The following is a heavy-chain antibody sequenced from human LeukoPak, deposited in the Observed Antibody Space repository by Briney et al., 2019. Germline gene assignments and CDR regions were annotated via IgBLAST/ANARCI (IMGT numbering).Heavy chain of an antibody. Sequence: GGSLRLSCAASGFTFSNAWMSWVRQAPGKGLEWVGRIKSKTDGGTTDYAAPVKGRFTIPRDDSKNTLYLQMNSLKTEDTAVYYCTTTYYYDSSGYYYGDYWGQGTLVTVSS. V-gene: IGHV3-15*01. CDR1: GFTFSNAW. CDR3: TTTYYYDSSGYYYGDY. CDR2: IKSKTDGGTT. D-gene: IGHD3-22*01. J-gene: IGHJ4*02.